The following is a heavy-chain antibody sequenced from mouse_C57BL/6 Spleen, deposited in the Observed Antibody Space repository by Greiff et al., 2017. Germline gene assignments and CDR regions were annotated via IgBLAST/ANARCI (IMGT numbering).Heavy chain of an antibody. V-gene: IGHV1-9*01. D-gene: IGHD1-1*01. J-gene: IGHJ4*01. Sequence: VQLQEYGAELMKPGASVKLSCKATGYTFTGYWIEWVKQRPGHGLEWIGEILPGSGSTNYNEKFKGKATFTAESSSNTAYMQLSSLTTEDSAIYYCARWINYYGNSPYAKDAWGQGASVTV. CDR1: GYTFTGYW. CDR2: ILPGSGST. CDR3: ARWINYYGNSPYAKDA.